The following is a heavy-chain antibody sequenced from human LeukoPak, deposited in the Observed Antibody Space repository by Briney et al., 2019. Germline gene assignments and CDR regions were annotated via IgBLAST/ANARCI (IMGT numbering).Heavy chain of an antibody. CDR1: GGSFSGYY. D-gene: IGHD3-3*01. J-gene: IGHJ4*02. Sequence: SETLSLTCAVYGGSFSGYYWSWIRQPPGKGLEWIGEINHSGSTNYNPSLKSRVTISVDTSKNQFSLKLSSVTAADTAVYYCARGRPTYYDFWSGPPAFDYWGQGTLVTVSS. CDR2: INHSGST. V-gene: IGHV4-34*01. CDR3: ARGRPTYYDFWSGPPAFDY.